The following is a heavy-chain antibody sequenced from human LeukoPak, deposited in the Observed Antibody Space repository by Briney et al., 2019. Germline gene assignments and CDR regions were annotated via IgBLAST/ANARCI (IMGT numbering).Heavy chain of an antibody. Sequence: PGGSLRLSCTASGFTFNDYWMSWVRQAPGKGLEWVANIKEDGSEKYYVDSVKGRFTISRDNAKNSLYLQMNSLRAEDTAVYYCARERTWRATAYWGQGTLVTVSS. V-gene: IGHV3-7*01. CDR1: GFTFNDYW. D-gene: IGHD5-12*01. CDR2: IKEDGSEK. CDR3: ARERTWRATAY. J-gene: IGHJ4*02.